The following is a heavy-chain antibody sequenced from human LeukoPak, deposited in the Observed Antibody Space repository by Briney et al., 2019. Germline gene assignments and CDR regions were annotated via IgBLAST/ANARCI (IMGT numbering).Heavy chain of an antibody. J-gene: IGHJ4*02. CDR3: AREIFLEWLTCFDY. CDR1: GFTFSSYA. V-gene: IGHV3-30-3*01. CDR2: ISYDGSNK. D-gene: IGHD3-3*01. Sequence: PGRSLRLSCAASGFTFSSYAMHWVRQAPGKGLEWGAVISYDGSNKYYADSVKGRFTISRDNSKNTLYLQMNSLRAEDTAVYYCAREIFLEWLTCFDYWGQGTLVTVSS.